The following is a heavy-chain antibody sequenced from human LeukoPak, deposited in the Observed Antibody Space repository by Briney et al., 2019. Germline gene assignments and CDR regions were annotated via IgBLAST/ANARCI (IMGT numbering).Heavy chain of an antibody. CDR3: ARDSIVTGEFDY. D-gene: IGHD2-21*02. CDR1: GFTFSSYE. J-gene: IGHJ4*02. V-gene: IGHV3-48*03. CDR2: ISSSGSTI. Sequence: GGSLRLSCVVSGFTFSSYEMNWVRQAPGKGLEWVSYISSSGSTIYYADSVKGRFTISRDNAKNSLYLQMNSLRAEDTAAYYCARDSIVTGEFDYWGQGTLVTVSS.